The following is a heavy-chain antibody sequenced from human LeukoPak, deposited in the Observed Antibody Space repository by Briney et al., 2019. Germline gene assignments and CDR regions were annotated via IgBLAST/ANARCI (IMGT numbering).Heavy chain of an antibody. CDR2: IKQDGSEK. CDR3: ARDRRYCSSTSCHNWFDP. Sequence: GGSLRLSCAASGFTFSRYWMSWVRQAPGKGLEWVANIKQDGSEKYYVDSVKGRFTISRDNAKNSLYLQMNSLRAEDTAVYYCARDRRYCSSTSCHNWFDPWGQGTLVTVSS. CDR1: GFTFSRYW. D-gene: IGHD2-2*01. V-gene: IGHV3-7*01. J-gene: IGHJ5*02.